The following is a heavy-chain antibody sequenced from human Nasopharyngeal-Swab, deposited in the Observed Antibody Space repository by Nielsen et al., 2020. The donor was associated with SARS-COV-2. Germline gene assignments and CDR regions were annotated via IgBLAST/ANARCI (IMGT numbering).Heavy chain of an antibody. CDR3: ARDSDYYDGVALLWYFDY. D-gene: IGHD3-22*01. CDR2: ITSRGDDT. V-gene: IGHV3-23*01. J-gene: IGHJ4*02. Sequence: WIRQPPGKGLEWVSSITSRGDDTYYADSVKGRFTISRDNSKNTLYLQMNSLRAEDTAVYYCARDSDYYDGVALLWYFDYWGQGTLVTVSS.